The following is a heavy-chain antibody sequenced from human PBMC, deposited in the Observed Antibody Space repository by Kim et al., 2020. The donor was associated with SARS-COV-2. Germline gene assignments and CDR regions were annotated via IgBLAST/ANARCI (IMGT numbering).Heavy chain of an antibody. CDR1: GFTFTTYW. J-gene: IGHJ2*01. V-gene: IGHV3-74*01. D-gene: IGHD3-10*01. Sequence: GGSLRLSCAASGFTFTTYWMHWVRQAPGKGLLWLSRINDAGTSTSYAKSVQGRFTTSRDNAQNTLYLQMNSLRAEDTAVYYCVRDRGMVDYGWYFESWGPGTLVTASS. CDR3: VRDRGMVDYGWYFES. CDR2: INDAGTST.